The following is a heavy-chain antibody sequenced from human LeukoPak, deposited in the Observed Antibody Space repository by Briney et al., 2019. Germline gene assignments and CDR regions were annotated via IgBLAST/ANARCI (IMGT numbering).Heavy chain of an antibody. CDR1: GLTFSDYS. CDR2: IGANSAI. J-gene: IGHJ3*02. Sequence: PGGSLRLSCAASGLTFSDYSMNWVRQAPGKGLEWVSYIGANSAIYYADSVKGRFTISRDNAKNSLSLQMNNLRDDDTAVYYCAREGYYGAFDIWGQGTMVTVSS. V-gene: IGHV3-48*02. CDR3: AREGYYGAFDI. D-gene: IGHD3-10*01.